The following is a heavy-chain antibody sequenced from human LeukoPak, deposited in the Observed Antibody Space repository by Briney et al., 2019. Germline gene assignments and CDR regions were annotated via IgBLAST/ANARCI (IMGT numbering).Heavy chain of an antibody. J-gene: IGHJ4*02. CDR3: AHNNYYGSGTSSYYFEY. CDR1: WFSLSTSGVG. D-gene: IGHD3-10*01. V-gene: IGHV2-5*02. CDR2: IYWDEDK. Sequence: SGPTLVNPTQTLTLTCTFSWFSLSTSGVGVGWIRQPPGKALEWLAFIYWDEDKRYSTSLESRLTITKDTSKNQVVLTVTSMDPVDTATYYCAHNNYYGSGTSSYYFEYWGQGTLVTVSS.